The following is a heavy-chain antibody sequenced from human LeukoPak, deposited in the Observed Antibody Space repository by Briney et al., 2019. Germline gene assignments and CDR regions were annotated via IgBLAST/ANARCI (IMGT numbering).Heavy chain of an antibody. CDR2: IEPDGSRI. J-gene: IGHJ4*02. V-gene: IGHV3-74*01. CDR1: GFTLSRYW. Sequence: PGGSLRLSCAASGFTLSRYWMHWVRQVPGKGLVWVSRIEPDGSRITYADSLRGRFTMSRDNAKNSLYLQMNSLRAEDTAVYYCARAYSSGWYGVPYYFDYWGQGTLVTVSS. CDR3: ARAYSSGWYGVPYYFDY. D-gene: IGHD6-19*01.